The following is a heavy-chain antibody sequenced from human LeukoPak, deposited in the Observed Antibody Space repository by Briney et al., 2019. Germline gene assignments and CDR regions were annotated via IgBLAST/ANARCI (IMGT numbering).Heavy chain of an antibody. J-gene: IGHJ4*02. CDR1: GGTFSSYA. CDR2: IIPIFGTA. D-gene: IGHD5-12*01. V-gene: IGHV1-69*05. Sequence: SVKVSCKASGGTFSSYAISWVRQAPGQGLEWMGGIIPIFGTANYAQKFQGRVTITTDESTSTAYMELSSLRAEDTAVYYCARVGGYSGYENYWGQGTLVTVSS. CDR3: ARVGGYSGYENY.